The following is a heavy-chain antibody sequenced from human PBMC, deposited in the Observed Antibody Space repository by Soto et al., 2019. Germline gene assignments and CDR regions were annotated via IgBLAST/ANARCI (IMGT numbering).Heavy chain of an antibody. V-gene: IGHV4-31*03. J-gene: IGHJ3*02. D-gene: IGHD2-21*02. CDR3: ARDGRDYNAFDI. CDR2: IYYSGST. Sequence: SSDTLSLTCTVSGGSISSGGYYWSWLRQHPGKGLEWIGYIYYSGSTYYNPSLKSRVTISVDTSKNQFSLKLSSVTAADTAVYFCARDGRDYNAFDIWDQGTMVT. CDR1: GGSISSGGYY.